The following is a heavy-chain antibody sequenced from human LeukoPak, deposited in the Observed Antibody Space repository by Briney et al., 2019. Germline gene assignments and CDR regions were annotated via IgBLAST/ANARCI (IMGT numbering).Heavy chain of an antibody. V-gene: IGHV3-21*01. CDR2: ISSSSSYI. J-gene: IGHJ6*02. D-gene: IGHD3-9*01. Sequence: GGSLRLSCAASGFTFSSYSMNWVRQAPGKGLEWVSSISSSSSYIYYADSVKGRFTISRDSAKNSPYLQMNSLRAEDTAVYYCARDVAEGGYDILTGYGMDVWGQGTTVIVSS. CDR1: GFTFSSYS. CDR3: ARDVAEGGYDILTGYGMDV.